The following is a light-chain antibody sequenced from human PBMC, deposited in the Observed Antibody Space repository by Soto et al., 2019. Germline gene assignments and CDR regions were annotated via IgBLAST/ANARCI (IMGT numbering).Light chain of an antibody. J-gene: IGKJ2*01. Sequence: EIVMTQSPSTVSVSPGERATLSCRASQSVGNYLAWFQQRPGQAPRLLLYDASARANDVPARFSGSGSGTEFTLTISSLQSGDFAVYFCQQYNDWPHTFGQGTKLDIK. CDR3: QQYNDWPHT. V-gene: IGKV3-15*01. CDR1: QSVGNY. CDR2: DAS.